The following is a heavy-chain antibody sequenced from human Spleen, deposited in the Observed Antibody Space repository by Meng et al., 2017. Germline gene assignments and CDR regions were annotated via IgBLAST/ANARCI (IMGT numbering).Heavy chain of an antibody. V-gene: IGHV3-21*01. CDR2: ISSSSSYI. CDR3: ARGVGSGSYLPQD. Sequence: GGSLRLSCAASGFTFSNYSVNWVRQAPGKGLEWVSSISSSSSYIYYADSVKGRFTISRDNAKKSLYLQMNSLRAEDTAVYFCARGVGSGSYLPQDWGQGTLVTVSS. J-gene: IGHJ1*01. CDR1: GFTFSNYS. D-gene: IGHD3-10*01.